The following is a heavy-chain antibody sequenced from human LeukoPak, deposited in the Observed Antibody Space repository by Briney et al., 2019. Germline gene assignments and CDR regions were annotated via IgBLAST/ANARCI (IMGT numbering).Heavy chain of an antibody. D-gene: IGHD3-22*01. CDR1: RFTFSSYG. V-gene: IGHV3-23*01. Sequence: GGSLRLSCAASRFTFSSYGMSWVRQAPGKGLEWVSSISGSGGSTYYADSVKGRFTISRDNSKNTLYLQMNSLRDEDTAVYYCAKSSYYDANGYYREYYFDYWGQGTLVTVSS. CDR2: ISGSGGST. CDR3: AKSSYYDANGYYREYYFDY. J-gene: IGHJ4*02.